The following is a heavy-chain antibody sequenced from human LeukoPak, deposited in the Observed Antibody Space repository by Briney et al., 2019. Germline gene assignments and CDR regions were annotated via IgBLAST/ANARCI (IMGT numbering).Heavy chain of an antibody. Sequence: GGSLRLSCAASGFTFSSYGMHWVRQAPGKGLDWVAFIRYDGRNKHYADSVKGRFTISRDNSKNTLYLQMNSLRAEDTAVYYCAKGQGYSYGNSGYFDYWGQGTLVTVSS. V-gene: IGHV3-30*02. CDR2: IRYDGRNK. J-gene: IGHJ4*02. CDR3: AKGQGYSYGNSGYFDY. D-gene: IGHD5-18*01. CDR1: GFTFSSYG.